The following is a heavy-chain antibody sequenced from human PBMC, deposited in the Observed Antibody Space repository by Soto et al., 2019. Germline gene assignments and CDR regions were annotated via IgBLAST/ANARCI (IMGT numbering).Heavy chain of an antibody. Sequence: GGSLRLSCSASGFTFSNFGMHWVRQAPGKGLEFVSAIRSSGETIYYADSVKGRLTISRDDSKNTLYLQMNSLRVEDTAVYYCAKDPPWTVGPLAMDVWGQGTTVTVSS. CDR3: AKDPPWTVGPLAMDV. V-gene: IGHV3-64*04. J-gene: IGHJ6*02. D-gene: IGHD2-2*01. CDR1: GFTFSNFG. CDR2: IRSSGETI.